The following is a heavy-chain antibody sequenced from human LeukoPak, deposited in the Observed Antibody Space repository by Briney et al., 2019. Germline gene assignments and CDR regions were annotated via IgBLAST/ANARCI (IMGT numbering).Heavy chain of an antibody. CDR2: ISGRGGST. J-gene: IGHJ4*02. CDR1: GLTFSSNA. CDR3: AKEDVVVVVAATLGDY. D-gene: IGHD2-15*01. Sequence: GGSLRLSCAASGLTFSSNAMSWVRQAPGKGLEWVSTISGRGGSTYYADSVKGRFTISRDNSRNTLYLQMNSLRAEDTAVYYCAKEDVVVVVAATLGDYWGQGTLVTVSS. V-gene: IGHV3-23*01.